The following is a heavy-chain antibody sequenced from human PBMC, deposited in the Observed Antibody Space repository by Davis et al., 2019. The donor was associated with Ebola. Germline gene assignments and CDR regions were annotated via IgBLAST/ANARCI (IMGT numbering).Heavy chain of an antibody. V-gene: IGHV3-30*02. D-gene: IGHD6-19*01. J-gene: IGHJ4*02. CDR1: GFTFSSYG. Sequence: GESLKISCAASGFTFSSYGMHWVRQAPGKGLEWVAFIQYDRGNTNYADSVKGRFTISRDNSKNTLYLQMHSPRPEDTAVYYCAKGWLADFDYWGQGTLVTVSS. CDR2: IQYDRGNT. CDR3: AKGWLADFDY.